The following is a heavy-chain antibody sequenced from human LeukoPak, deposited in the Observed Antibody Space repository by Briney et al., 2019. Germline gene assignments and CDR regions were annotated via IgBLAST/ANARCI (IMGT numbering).Heavy chain of an antibody. Sequence: SETLSLTCTVSGGSVNSYYWSWIRQPPGKGLEWIGYIYYSGSTNYNPSLKSRVTISVDTSKNQFSLKLSSVTAADTAVYYCARESGYFDWFFDIWGQGTMVTVSS. CDR3: ARESGYFDWFFDI. J-gene: IGHJ3*02. V-gene: IGHV4-59*02. CDR2: IYYSGST. CDR1: GGSVNSYY. D-gene: IGHD3-9*01.